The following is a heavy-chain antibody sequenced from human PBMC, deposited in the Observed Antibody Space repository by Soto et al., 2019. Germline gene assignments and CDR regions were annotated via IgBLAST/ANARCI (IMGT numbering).Heavy chain of an antibody. Sequence: GGSLRLSCRASGFTFSDFAMSWVRQAPGKGLEWVSSISSNGNYIYYADSMKGRFTISSDNAEKSLYLQMNSLRGEDTAVYYCARGTHYYDSIGYSHFFDYWGQGTLVTVSS. V-gene: IGHV3-21*01. CDR2: ISSNGNYI. CDR3: ARGTHYYDSIGYSHFFDY. CDR1: GFTFSDFA. D-gene: IGHD3-22*01. J-gene: IGHJ4*02.